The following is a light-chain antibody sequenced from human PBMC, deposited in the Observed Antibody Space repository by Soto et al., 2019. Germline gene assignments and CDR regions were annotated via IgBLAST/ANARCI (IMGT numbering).Light chain of an antibody. CDR2: DAS. V-gene: IGKV3-11*01. CDR3: QQRSNWLST. Sequence: EIVLTQSPATLSLSPGERATLSCRASQSVSSYLAWYQQKPGQAPRLLIYDASNRATGIPARFSGSGSGTDFTLTISSLEPEDFAVYYCQQRSNWLSTFGPGTKV. J-gene: IGKJ1*01. CDR1: QSVSSY.